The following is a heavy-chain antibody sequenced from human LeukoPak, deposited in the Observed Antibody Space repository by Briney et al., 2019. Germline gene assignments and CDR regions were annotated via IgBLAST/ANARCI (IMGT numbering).Heavy chain of an antibody. V-gene: IGHV4-4*02. CDR1: GGSISSSNW. D-gene: IGHD2-15*01. J-gene: IGHJ3*02. Sequence: SGTLSLTCAVSGGSISSSNWWSWVRQPPGKGLEWIGVIYHSGSTNYNPSLKSRVTISVDKSKNQFSLKLSSVTAADTAVYYCARGGRYCSGGSCYHVAFDIWGQGTMFTVSS. CDR2: IYHSGST. CDR3: ARGGRYCSGGSCYHVAFDI.